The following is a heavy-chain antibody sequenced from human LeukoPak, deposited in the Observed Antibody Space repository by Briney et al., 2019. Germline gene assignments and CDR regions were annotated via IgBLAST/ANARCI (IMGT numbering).Heavy chain of an antibody. CDR1: GFTFTSFS. CDR3: ARDRKYYFDY. J-gene: IGHJ4*02. V-gene: IGHV3-30*04. CDR2: ISSDGRNK. Sequence: PGGSLRLSCSASGFTFTSFSLHWVRLAPGKGLEWVAFISSDGRNKFPADSVRARFTISRDNSNNMLYLQMNSLRTEDTAVYYCARDRKYYFDYWGQGTLVTVSS.